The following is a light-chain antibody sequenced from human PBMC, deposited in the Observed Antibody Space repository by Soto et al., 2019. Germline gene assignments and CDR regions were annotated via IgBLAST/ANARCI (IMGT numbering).Light chain of an antibody. CDR3: CSYTTSNTRQIV. CDR1: SGDVGGYNY. V-gene: IGLV2-14*03. CDR2: DVS. J-gene: IGLJ1*01. Sequence: QSALTQPASVSGSPGHSITISCTGTSGDVGGYNYVSWYQHHPGKAPKLMIYDVSNRPSGVSNRFSGSKSGNTASLTISGLQPEDEADYYCCSYTTSNTRQIVFGTGTKVTVL.